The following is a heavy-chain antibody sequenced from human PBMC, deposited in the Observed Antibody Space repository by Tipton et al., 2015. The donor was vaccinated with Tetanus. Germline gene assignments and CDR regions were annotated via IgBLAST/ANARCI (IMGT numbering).Heavy chain of an antibody. CDR1: GGSITSSDYF. V-gene: IGHV4-39*01. J-gene: IGHJ4*02. CDR3: ARPTLRLLIDS. Sequence: TLSLTCTVSGGSITSSDYFWGWIRQPPGKGLEWIANVHYTGDTYYSPSLQSRVTISVDTSKNQFSLRLSSVTAADTAVYYCARPTLRLLIDSWGQGTLVTVSS. D-gene: IGHD2-15*01. CDR2: VHYTGDT.